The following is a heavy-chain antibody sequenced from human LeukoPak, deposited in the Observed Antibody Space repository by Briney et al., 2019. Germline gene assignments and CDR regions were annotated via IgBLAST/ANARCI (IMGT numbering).Heavy chain of an antibody. CDR2: IYYSGST. J-gene: IGHJ4*02. Sequence: KSSETLSLTCTVSGGSISSSSYYWGWIRQPPGKGLEWIGSIYYSGSTYYNPSLKSRVTISVDTSKNQFSLKLSSVTVADTAVYYCARRSGYHNYFDYWGQGTLVTVSS. V-gene: IGHV4-39*01. CDR1: GGSISSSSYY. CDR3: ARRSGYHNYFDY. D-gene: IGHD5-12*01.